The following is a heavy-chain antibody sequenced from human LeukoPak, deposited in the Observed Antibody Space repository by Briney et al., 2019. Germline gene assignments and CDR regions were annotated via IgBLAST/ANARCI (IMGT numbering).Heavy chain of an antibody. CDR2: INHSGST. J-gene: IGHJ4*02. CDR1: GGSFSGYY. V-gene: IGHV4-34*01. Sequence: SETLSLTCAVYGGSFSGYYWSWIRQPPGKGLEWIGEINHSGSTNYNPSLKSRVTISVDTSKNQFSLKLSSVTAADTAVYYCARGHKRWPQLKGDHFDYWGQGTLVTVSS. D-gene: IGHD5-24*01. CDR3: ARGHKRWPQLKGDHFDY.